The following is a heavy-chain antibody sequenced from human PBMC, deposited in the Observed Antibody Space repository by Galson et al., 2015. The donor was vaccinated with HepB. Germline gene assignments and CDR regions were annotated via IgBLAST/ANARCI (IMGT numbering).Heavy chain of an antibody. D-gene: IGHD6-13*01. CDR1: GFTFSSYA. J-gene: IGHJ3*02. CDR3: AKDIAAAAKSGLGAFDI. CDR2: ISGSGGST. Sequence: SLRLSCAASGFTFSSYAMSWVRQAPGKGLEWVSAISGSGGSTYYADSVKGRFTISRDNSKNTLYLQMNSLRAEDTAVYYCAKDIAAAAKSGLGAFDIWGQGTMVTVSS. V-gene: IGHV3-23*01.